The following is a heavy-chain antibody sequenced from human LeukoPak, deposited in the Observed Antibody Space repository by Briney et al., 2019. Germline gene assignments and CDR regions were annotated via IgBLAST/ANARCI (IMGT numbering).Heavy chain of an antibody. V-gene: IGHV4-39*01. CDR1: GDSISSGSDYY. D-gene: IGHD1-26*01. CDR3: ARHLRSATGSYYWSDS. J-gene: IGHJ5*01. CDR2: IYYSGST. Sequence: PSETLSLTRTVSGDSISSGSDYYWGWIRQPPEKGLEWIGGIYYSGSTYYNPSLKSRVTISVDTSKNQFSLKLSSVTAADAAVYYCARHLRSATGSYYWSDSWGQGALVTVSS.